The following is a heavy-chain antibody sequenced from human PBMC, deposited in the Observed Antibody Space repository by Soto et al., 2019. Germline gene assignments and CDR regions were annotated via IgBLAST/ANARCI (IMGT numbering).Heavy chain of an antibody. CDR1: GFRFSASW. CDR2: MKLDGSEK. V-gene: IGHV3-7*01. J-gene: IGHJ4*02. CDR3: AREGGNSPYFFDY. Sequence: GGSLRLSCAGSGFRFSASWINWVRQAPGKGLEWVANMKLDGSEKYYVDSVKGRFTISRDNAKNLLYLQMSNLRAEDTAVYYCAREGGNSPYFFDYWGQGTPVTVSS. D-gene: IGHD3-9*01.